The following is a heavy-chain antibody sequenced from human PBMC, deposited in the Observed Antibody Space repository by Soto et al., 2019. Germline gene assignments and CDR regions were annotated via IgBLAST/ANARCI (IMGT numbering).Heavy chain of an antibody. CDR2: ISGSGGST. V-gene: IGHV3-23*01. D-gene: IGHD3-3*01. J-gene: IGHJ4*02. CDR3: AKAPGDPFWSGLQIRGYYFDY. Sequence: EVQLLESGGGLVQPGGSLRLSCAASGFTFSSYAMSWVRQAPGKGLEWVSAISGSGGSTYYADSVKGRFTISRDNSKNTLYLQMNSLRAEATAVYYCAKAPGDPFWSGLQIRGYYFDYLGQGTLVTVSS. CDR1: GFTFSSYA.